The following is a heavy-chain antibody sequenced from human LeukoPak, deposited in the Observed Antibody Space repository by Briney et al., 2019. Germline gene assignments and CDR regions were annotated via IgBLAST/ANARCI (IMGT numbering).Heavy chain of an antibody. CDR1: RFTFSRYG. J-gene: IGHJ4*02. D-gene: IGHD2-21*02. CDR3: ARAYCGGDCYSGDPSDLFFDY. V-gene: IGHV3-21*01. CDR2: ITSSSSCI. Sequence: GGSLRLSCAASRFTFSRYGMHWVRQAPGKELEWVSSITSSSSCIYYADSVKGRFTISRDNAKNSLYLQMNSLRAEDTAVYYCARAYCGGDCYSGDPSDLFFDYWGQGTLVTVSS.